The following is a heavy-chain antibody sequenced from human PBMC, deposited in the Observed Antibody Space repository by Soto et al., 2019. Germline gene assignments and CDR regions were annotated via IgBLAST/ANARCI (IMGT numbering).Heavy chain of an antibody. J-gene: IGHJ6*02. CDR2: IIPIFGTA. D-gene: IGHD2-2*01. Sequence: SVKVSCKASGGTFSSYAISWVRQAPGQGLEWMGGIIPIFGTANYAQKFQGRVTITADESTSTAYMELSSLRSEDTAVYYCARVNQLLIGQNYYGMDVWGQGTKVTVSS. CDR3: ARVNQLLIGQNYYGMDV. CDR1: GGTFSSYA. V-gene: IGHV1-69*13.